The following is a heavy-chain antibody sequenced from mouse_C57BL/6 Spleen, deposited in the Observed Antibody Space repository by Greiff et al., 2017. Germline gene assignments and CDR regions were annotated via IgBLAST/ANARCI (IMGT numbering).Heavy chain of an antibody. CDR1: GFTFSDYG. Sequence: VQLKESGGGLVKPGGSLKLSCAASGFTFSDYGMHWVRQAPEKGLEWVAYISSGSSTIYYADTVKGRFTISRDNAKNTLFLQMTSLRSEDTAMYYCARRYDYPYAMDYWGQGTSVTVSS. V-gene: IGHV5-17*01. CDR2: ISSGSSTI. CDR3: ARRYDYPYAMDY. J-gene: IGHJ4*01. D-gene: IGHD2-4*01.